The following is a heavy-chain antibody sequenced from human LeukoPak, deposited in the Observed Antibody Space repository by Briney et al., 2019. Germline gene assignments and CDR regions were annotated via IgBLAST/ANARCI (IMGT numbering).Heavy chain of an antibody. J-gene: IGHJ4*02. CDR1: GFTFNSYG. V-gene: IGHV3-23*01. CDR2: ISGSGDDT. D-gene: IGHD3-9*01. Sequence: GGSLRLSCAASGFTFNSYGMSWVRQAPGKGLEFVSAISGSGDDTYYAESVKGRFTISRDNSQNTLFLQVNSLRAEDTAVYYCARDLRGSIVRYFDYWGQGTLVTVSS. CDR3: ARDLRGSIVRYFDY.